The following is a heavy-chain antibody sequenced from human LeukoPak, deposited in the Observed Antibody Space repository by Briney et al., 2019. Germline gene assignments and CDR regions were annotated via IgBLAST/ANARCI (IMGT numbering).Heavy chain of an antibody. Sequence: GGSLRLSCAASGFTFSSYWMSWVRQAPGKGLEWVANIKQDGSEKYYVDSVKGRFTISRDNAKNTVYLQMNSLRAEDTAVYYCARAHYYDSSGYVYYYYAMDVWGQGTTVTVSS. J-gene: IGHJ6*02. CDR3: ARAHYYDSSGYVYYYYAMDV. D-gene: IGHD3-22*01. CDR2: IKQDGSEK. CDR1: GFTFSSYW. V-gene: IGHV3-7*03.